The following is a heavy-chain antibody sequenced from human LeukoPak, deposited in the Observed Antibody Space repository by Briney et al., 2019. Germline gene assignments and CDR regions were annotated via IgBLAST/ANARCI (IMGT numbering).Heavy chain of an antibody. D-gene: IGHD6-13*01. J-gene: IGHJ4*02. V-gene: IGHV4-38-2*01. CDR1: GYSITGGYY. CDR2: IYYSGST. CDR3: ARRGITYSTSFFDS. Sequence: SETLPLTCAVSGYSITGGYYRGWIRQPPGKGLEWIGRIYYSGSTDYNPSLKSRVTISVDTSKNQFSLNLYSVIAADTAVYYCARRGITYSTSFFDSWGQGTLVTVAS.